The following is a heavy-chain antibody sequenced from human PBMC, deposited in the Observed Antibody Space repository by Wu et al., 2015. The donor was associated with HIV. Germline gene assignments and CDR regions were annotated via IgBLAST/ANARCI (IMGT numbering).Heavy chain of an antibody. CDR2: INPNSGDT. Sequence: QVQLVQSGAEVRKPGASVKVSCKTSGYTFTAYYMHWVRQAPGQGLEWMGWINPNSGDTKYAQKFQGRVTMTRDTSINTAYMELTRLGSDDTAVYSCASGWDAFDFWGQGTMVTVSS. J-gene: IGHJ3*01. V-gene: IGHV1-2*02. CDR3: ASGWDAFDF. CDR1: GYTFTAYY.